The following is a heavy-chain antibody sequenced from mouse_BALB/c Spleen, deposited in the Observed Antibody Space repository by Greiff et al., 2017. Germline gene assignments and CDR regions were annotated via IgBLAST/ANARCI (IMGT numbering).Heavy chain of an antibody. CDR2: IYPGNIDT. D-gene: IGHD2-14*01. CDR3: TRGKGKYRYFDY. J-gene: IGHJ2*01. Sequence: VQLKQSGTVLARPGASVKMSCKASGYSFTSYWMHWVKQRPGQGLEWIGAIYPGNIDTSYNQKFKGKAKLTAVTSASTAYMELSSLTNEDSAVYYCTRGKGKYRYFDYWGQGTTLTVSS. CDR1: GYSFTSYW. V-gene: IGHV1-5*01.